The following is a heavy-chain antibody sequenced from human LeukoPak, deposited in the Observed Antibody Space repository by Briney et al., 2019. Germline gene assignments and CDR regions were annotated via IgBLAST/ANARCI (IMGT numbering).Heavy chain of an antibody. V-gene: IGHV4-59*08. J-gene: IGHJ4*02. CDR3: ARQTWSSSCFDY. Sequence: PSETLSLTCTVSGGSISSYYWSWIRQPPGKGLEWVGYIYYSGSTNYNPSLKSRVTISVDTSKNQFSLKLSSVTAADTAVYYCARQTWSSSCFDYWGQGTLVTVSS. CDR1: GGSISSYY. CDR2: IYYSGST. D-gene: IGHD6-13*01.